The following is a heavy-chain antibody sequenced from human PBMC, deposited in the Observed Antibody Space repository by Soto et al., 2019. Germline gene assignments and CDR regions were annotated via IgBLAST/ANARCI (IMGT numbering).Heavy chain of an antibody. CDR3: AWRREYSYGYFDY. J-gene: IGHJ4*02. V-gene: IGHV3-11*06. CDR1: GLTFRDYY. Sequence: QVQLVESGGGLVKPGGSLRLSCAASGLTFRDYYMSWIRQAPGKGLEWVSYISSSSSYTNYADSVKGRFTISRENAKNSLYLEMNSLRAEDAAVYYCAWRREYSYGYFDYWGQGALVTVSS. D-gene: IGHD5-18*01. CDR2: ISSSSSYT.